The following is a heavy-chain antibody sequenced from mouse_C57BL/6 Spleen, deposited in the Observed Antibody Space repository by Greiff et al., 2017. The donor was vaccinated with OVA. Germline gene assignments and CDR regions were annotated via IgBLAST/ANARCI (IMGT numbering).Heavy chain of an antibody. Sequence: QVQLQQSGAELARPGASVKMSCKASGYTFTSYTMHWVKQRPGQGLEWIGYINPSSGYTKYNQKFKDKATLTADKSSSTAYMQLSSLTSEDSAVYYCARWDGNQGYFDYWGQCTTLTVSS. J-gene: IGHJ2*01. CDR3: ARWDGNQGYFDY. CDR2: INPSSGYT. V-gene: IGHV1-4*01. D-gene: IGHD2-1*01. CDR1: GYTFTSYT.